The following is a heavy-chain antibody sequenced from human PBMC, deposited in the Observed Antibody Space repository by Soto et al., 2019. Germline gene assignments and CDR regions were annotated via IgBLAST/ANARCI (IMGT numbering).Heavy chain of an antibody. CDR2: ITADNGDT. V-gene: IGHV1-18*01. D-gene: IGHD7-27*01. Sequence: EASVKVSCKTSGYTFTMYGISWVRQAPGQGLEWLGWITADNGDTKYAQKVQDRVTVTMDTSTTTVYMEMSSLTSDDTAVYYCARRTLGSAIGIGDYWGQGTLVTVS. CDR3: ARRTLGSAIGIGDY. J-gene: IGHJ4*02. CDR1: GYTFTMYG.